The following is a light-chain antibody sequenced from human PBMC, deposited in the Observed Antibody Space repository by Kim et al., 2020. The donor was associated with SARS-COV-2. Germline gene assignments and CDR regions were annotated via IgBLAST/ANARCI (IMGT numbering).Light chain of an antibody. CDR2: LVC. V-gene: IGKV2-30*01. CDR1: QSLLYKDGNTY. Sequence: DVVLTQSPLFLPVTLGQPASISCRSSQSLLYKDGNTYLSWFHQRPGQSPRRLIYLVCNRDSGVPDRFSGSGSGTEFTLKISRVEAEDVGIYYCMQGTHWPQGYTFGQGTKLEIK. CDR3: MQGTHWPQGYT. J-gene: IGKJ2*01.